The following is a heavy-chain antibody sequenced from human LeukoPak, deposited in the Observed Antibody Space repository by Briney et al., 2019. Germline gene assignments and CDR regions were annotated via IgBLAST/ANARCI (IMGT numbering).Heavy chain of an antibody. Sequence: PSETLSLTCAVYGGSFSGYYWSWIRQPPGKGLEWIGEINHSGSTNYNPSLKSRVTISVDTSKNQFSLKLSSVTAADTAVYYCARGRYCSSTSYCHFGYYLDVWGKGTTVTVSS. CDR2: INHSGST. CDR3: ARGRYCSSTSYCHFGYYLDV. J-gene: IGHJ6*03. CDR1: GGSFSGYY. D-gene: IGHD2-2*01. V-gene: IGHV4-34*01.